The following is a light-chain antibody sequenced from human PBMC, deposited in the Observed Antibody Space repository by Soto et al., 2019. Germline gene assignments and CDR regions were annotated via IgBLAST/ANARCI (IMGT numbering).Light chain of an antibody. CDR2: DAS. Sequence: EIVLTQSPATLSLSPGERATLSCRASQSVSSYLAWYQQKPGQAPRLLIYDASNRATGIPARFSGSGSGTDFTLTISSLEPEDFAVYSCQQRSNWLITFGQGTRLEMK. CDR1: QSVSSY. CDR3: QQRSNWLIT. J-gene: IGKJ5*01. V-gene: IGKV3-11*01.